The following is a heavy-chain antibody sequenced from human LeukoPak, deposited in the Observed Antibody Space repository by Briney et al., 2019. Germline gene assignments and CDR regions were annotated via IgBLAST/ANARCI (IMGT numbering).Heavy chain of an antibody. V-gene: IGHV3-21*04. Sequence: GGSLRLSCAASGFTFSSYSMNWVRQAPGKGLEWVSSISSSSSYIYYADSVKGRFTISRDNAKNSLYLQMNSLRAEDTAVYYCAVIVVVTAIIDYWGQGTLVTVSS. D-gene: IGHD2-21*02. J-gene: IGHJ4*02. CDR3: AVIVVVTAIIDY. CDR1: GFTFSSYS. CDR2: ISSSSSYI.